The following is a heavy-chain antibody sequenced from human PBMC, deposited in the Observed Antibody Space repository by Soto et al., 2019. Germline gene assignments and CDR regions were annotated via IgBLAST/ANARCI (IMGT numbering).Heavy chain of an antibody. Sequence: QVQLVQSGAEVKKPGASVKVSCKASGDTFTGDEITWVRQATGQGLEWMGWMNLNGGNTGYAQTFQGRVSMTGNPSISTAYMELSSLRSEDTAVYYCARVPRGSRYFYYLDVWGKGTTVIVS. D-gene: IGHD3-16*01. CDR1: GDTFTGDE. CDR2: MNLNGGNT. CDR3: ARVPRGSRYFYYLDV. V-gene: IGHV1-8*01. J-gene: IGHJ6*03.